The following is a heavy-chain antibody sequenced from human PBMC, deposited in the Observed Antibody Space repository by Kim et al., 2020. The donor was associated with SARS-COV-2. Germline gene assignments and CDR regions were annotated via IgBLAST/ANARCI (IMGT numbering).Heavy chain of an antibody. V-gene: IGHV3-23*01. CDR1: GFIFSSYA. Sequence: GGSLRLSCAASGFIFSSYAMNWVRQAPGKGLEWVSTVSPNGGATYYTDSVMGRFTISRDNSKNTLYLQIDSLRAEDKARYYCSKGAGYSGSGTYLVMDVWGQGTTVTVSS. CDR3: SKGAGYSGSGTYLVMDV. D-gene: IGHD3-10*01. J-gene: IGHJ6*02. CDR2: VSPNGGAT.